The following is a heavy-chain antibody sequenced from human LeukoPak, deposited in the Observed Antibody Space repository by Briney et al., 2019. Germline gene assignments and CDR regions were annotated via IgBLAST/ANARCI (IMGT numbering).Heavy chain of an antibody. V-gene: IGHV3-23*01. CDR2: ISGGGGSI. Sequence: PGGALRLSCAASGCTFSSYAMSWVRQAPGKGLEWVSSISGGGGSIYYADSVKGRFTISRDNSKSRLYLQMNSLRAEDTAIYYCAKEAVAAAGPFDYWGQGTLVTVSS. CDR3: AKEAVAAAGPFDY. CDR1: GCTFSSYA. D-gene: IGHD6-13*01. J-gene: IGHJ4*02.